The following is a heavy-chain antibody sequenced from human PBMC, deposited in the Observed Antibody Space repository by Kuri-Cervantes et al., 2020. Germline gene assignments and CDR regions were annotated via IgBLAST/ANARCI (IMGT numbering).Heavy chain of an antibody. CDR1: GYTFSSYY. J-gene: IGHJ6*03. V-gene: IGHV1-46*01. CDR2: IDPSGGGT. CDR3: ARGQGSSSWYYYYYYMDV. D-gene: IGHD6-13*01. Sequence: ASVKVSCKASGYTFSSYYIHWVRQAPGQGLEWMGVIDPSGGGTSYAQKFQGRVTITTDESTSTAYMELRSLRSDDTAVYYCARGQGSSSWYYYYYYMDVWGKGTTVTVSS.